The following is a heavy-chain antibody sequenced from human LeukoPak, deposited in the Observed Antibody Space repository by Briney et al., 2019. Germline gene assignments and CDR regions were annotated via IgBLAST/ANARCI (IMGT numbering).Heavy chain of an antibody. V-gene: IGHV1-69*06. J-gene: IGHJ6*03. CDR1: GGTFSSYA. D-gene: IGHD4-17*01. CDR3: ARELRRKYYMDV. CDR2: IIPIFGTA. Sequence: GASVKVSCKASGGTFSSYAISWVRQAPGQGLEWMGGIIPIFGTANYAQKFQGRVTITADKSTSTAYMELSSLRSDDTAVYYCARELRRKYYMDVWGKGTTVTVSS.